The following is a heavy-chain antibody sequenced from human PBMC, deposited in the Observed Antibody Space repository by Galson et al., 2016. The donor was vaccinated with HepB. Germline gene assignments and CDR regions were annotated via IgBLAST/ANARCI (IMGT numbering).Heavy chain of an antibody. J-gene: IGHJ4*02. CDR3: AKDKTSGYSSGWYYFDY. V-gene: IGHV3-9*01. D-gene: IGHD6-19*01. CDR1: GFSLAEYA. CDR2: ISWNGRTL. Sequence: SLRLSCAASGFSLAEYAIHWVRQVPGKGLEWVSGISWNGRTLGYAAPVKGRFTISKDHAKNSLYLQMNSLRPEDTALYYCAKDKTSGYSSGWYYFDYWGQGTLVTVSS.